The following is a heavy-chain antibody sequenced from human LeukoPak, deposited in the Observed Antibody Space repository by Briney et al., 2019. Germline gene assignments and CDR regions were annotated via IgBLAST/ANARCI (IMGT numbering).Heavy chain of an antibody. V-gene: IGHV3-49*04. CDR3: SRDGDRPGSSNFDY. D-gene: IGHD3-10*01. CDR1: GFTFSDYA. CDR2: IRSKAYDGTT. Sequence: GGSLTLSCTASGFTFSDYAMSWVRQAPGKGLEWLGFIRSKAYDGTTNYAASVQGRFTISRDNSKSIVYLQMNGLKIEDTAVYYCSRDGDRPGSSNFDYWGQGTLVTVSS. J-gene: IGHJ4*02.